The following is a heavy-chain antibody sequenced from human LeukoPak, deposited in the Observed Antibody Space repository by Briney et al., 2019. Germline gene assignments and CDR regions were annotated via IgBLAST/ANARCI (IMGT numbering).Heavy chain of an antibody. D-gene: IGHD7-27*01. J-gene: IGHJ3*02. V-gene: IGHV3-21*01. CDR1: GFTFSSYS. CDR3: ARTGDRIAFDI. CDR2: ISSSSSYI. Sequence: GGSLRLSCAASGFTFSSYSMNWVRQAPGKWLEWVSSISSSSSYIYYADSVKGRFTISRDNAKNSLYLQMNSPRAEDTAVYYCARTGDRIAFDIWGQGTMVTVSS.